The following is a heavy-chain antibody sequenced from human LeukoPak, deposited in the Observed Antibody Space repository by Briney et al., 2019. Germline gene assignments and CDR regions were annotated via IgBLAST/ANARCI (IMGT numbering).Heavy chain of an antibody. D-gene: IGHD3-22*01. J-gene: IGHJ4*02. V-gene: IGHV3-30-3*01. CDR2: ISYDGSNK. CDR1: GFTFSSYA. CDR3: ARPRYYYDSSGYLH. Sequence: GRSLRLSCAASGFTFSSYAMHWVRQAPGKGLEWVAVISYDGSNKYYADSVKGRFTISRDNSKNTLYLQMNSLRAEDTAVYYCARPRYYYDSSGYLHWGQGTLVTVSS.